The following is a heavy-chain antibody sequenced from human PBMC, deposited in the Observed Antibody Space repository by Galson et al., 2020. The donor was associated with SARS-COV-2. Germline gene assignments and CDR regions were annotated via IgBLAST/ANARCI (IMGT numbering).Heavy chain of an antibody. V-gene: IGHV4-61*02. CDR1: GGSISSGDYY. CDR3: ARGPPGNAYDI. CDR2: IHSSGTT. Sequence: SETLSLTCTVSGGSISSGDYYWYWIRQPAGKGLECIGRIHSSGTTYYNPTLESRVTISLDTSKNQVSLKQISVTAADTAVYYCARGPPGNAYDIWGQGTTVTVSS. J-gene: IGHJ3*02.